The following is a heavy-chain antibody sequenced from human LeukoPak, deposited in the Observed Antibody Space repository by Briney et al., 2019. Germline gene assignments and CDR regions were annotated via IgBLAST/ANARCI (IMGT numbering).Heavy chain of an antibody. J-gene: IGHJ4*02. CDR3: ARELAATKEDYFDY. D-gene: IGHD2-15*01. CDR1: GGSIRGYY. V-gene: IGHV4-59*12. Sequence: PSETLSLTCNVSGGSIRGYYWSWIRQPPGKGLEWIGYIYSSGSTNYNPSLKSRVTMSVDTSKNQFSLKLSSVTAADTAVYYCARELAATKEDYFDYWGQGTLVTVSS. CDR2: IYSSGST.